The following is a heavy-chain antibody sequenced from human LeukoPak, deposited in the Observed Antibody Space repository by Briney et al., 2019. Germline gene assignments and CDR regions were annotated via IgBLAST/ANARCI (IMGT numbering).Heavy chain of an antibody. V-gene: IGHV3-48*03. CDR3: ARQPVVNHRGALDI. Sequence: GGSLRLSCAASGFTFSSYEMNWVRQAPGKGLEWVSYISSSGSTIYYADSVKGRFTISRDNAKNSLYLQMNSLRAEDTAVYYCARQPVVNHRGALDIWGQGTMVTVSS. CDR1: GFTFSSYE. J-gene: IGHJ3*02. CDR2: ISSSGSTI. D-gene: IGHD3-22*01.